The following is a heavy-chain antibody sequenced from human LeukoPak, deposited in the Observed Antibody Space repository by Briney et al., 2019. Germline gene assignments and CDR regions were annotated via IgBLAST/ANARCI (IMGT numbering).Heavy chain of an antibody. D-gene: IGHD3-22*01. Sequence: GSLRLSCAVSGITLSNYAMTWVRQAPGKGLEGVAGISGGGGGTNYADSVKGRFTISRDNSKNTLYLQMNNLRVDDTAVYFCAKRGVVIRVILVGFHKEAYYFDSWGQGALVTVSS. CDR3: AKRGVVIRVILVGFHKEAYYFDS. J-gene: IGHJ4*02. CDR2: ISGGGGGT. CDR1: GITLSNYA. V-gene: IGHV3-23*01.